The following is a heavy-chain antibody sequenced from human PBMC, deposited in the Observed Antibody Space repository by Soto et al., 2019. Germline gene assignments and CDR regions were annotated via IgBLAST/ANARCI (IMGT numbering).Heavy chain of an antibody. CDR1: CGSFNGYY. D-gene: IGHD3-3*01. CDR2: INHTGGT. CDR3: ATRITVFGLLIPPFDP. Sequence: SETLALTCSFYCGSFNGYYWNWIRHPPGKGLEWIGEINHTGGTHYNPSLRSRVTMSVDTSKNQFSLRLSSVTAADTAIYYCATRITVFGLLIPPFDPWGQGTQVTVSS. J-gene: IGHJ5*02. V-gene: IGHV4-34*01.